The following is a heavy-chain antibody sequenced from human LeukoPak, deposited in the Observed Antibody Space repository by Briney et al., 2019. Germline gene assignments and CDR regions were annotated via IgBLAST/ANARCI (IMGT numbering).Heavy chain of an antibody. D-gene: IGHD3-16*02. CDR3: ASAVIWGSYRFDI. J-gene: IGHJ3*02. Sequence: GGSLRLSCAASGFTFSSYGMTWVRQAPGKGLERVSSMSNSGGSTYYAASVKGRFTISRDNSKNTLYLQMNSLRAEDTAVYYRASAVIWGSYRFDIWGQGTMVTVSS. V-gene: IGHV3-23*01. CDR2: MSNSGGST. CDR1: GFTFSSYG.